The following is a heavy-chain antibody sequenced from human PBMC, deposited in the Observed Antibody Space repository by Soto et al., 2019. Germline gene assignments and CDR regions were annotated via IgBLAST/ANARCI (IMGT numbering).Heavy chain of an antibody. V-gene: IGHV3-23*01. J-gene: IGHJ4*02. CDR1: GFSVDTYA. CDR2: LSGRGDDT. Sequence: EVQLLESGGGLVQPGGSLRLSCTASGFSVDTYAMTWVRQAVGKGLEWVSGLSGRGDDTYFADPVKGRFTVSRDLSNNTVLMQMNGLRVEDTAVYYCARVKEGVGSLHHFDHWGQGILVTVSS. CDR3: ARVKEGVGSLHHFDH. D-gene: IGHD3-3*01.